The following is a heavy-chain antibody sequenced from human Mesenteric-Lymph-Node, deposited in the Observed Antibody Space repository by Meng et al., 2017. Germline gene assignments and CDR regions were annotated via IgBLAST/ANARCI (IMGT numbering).Heavy chain of an antibody. CDR1: GGTFSSYA. CDR3: AVTPATTVSYYFDY. V-gene: IGHV1-69*06. CDR2: IIPIFGTA. J-gene: IGHJ4*02. Sequence: QVQLVQSGAEVQKPGSSVKGSRKDSGGTFSSYAISWVRQAPGQGLEWMGGIIPIFGTANYAQKFQGRVTITADKSTSTAYMELSSLRSEDTAVYYCAVTPATTVSYYFDYWGQGTLVTVAS. D-gene: IGHD4-17*01.